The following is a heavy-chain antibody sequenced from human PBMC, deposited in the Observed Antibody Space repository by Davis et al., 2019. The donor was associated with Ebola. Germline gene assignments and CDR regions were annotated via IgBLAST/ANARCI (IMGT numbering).Heavy chain of an antibody. V-gene: IGHV3-48*03. Sequence: GESLKISCEASGFIFSDYEMNWVRQTPGKGLEWVAYIGNSGDKGYYADSVKGRFTISRDNAKNSLFLQMNNLRVEDSAHYYCVPGTWLRGQGLPVTVSS. CDR2: IGNSGDKG. J-gene: IGHJ4*02. CDR1: GFIFSDYE. D-gene: IGHD5-12*01. CDR3: VPGTWL.